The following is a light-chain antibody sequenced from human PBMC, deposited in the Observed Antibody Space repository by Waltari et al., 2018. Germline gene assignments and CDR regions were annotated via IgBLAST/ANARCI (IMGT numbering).Light chain of an antibody. CDR1: SSDVGGYNY. V-gene: IGLV2-8*01. CDR3: SSYAGSNDVV. CDR2: EVS. J-gene: IGLJ2*01. Sequence: QSALTQPPSASGSPGQSVTISCTGTSSDVGGYNYVSWYQPHPSKAPKLMIYEVSKRRSGVPERFSGSKSGNTAALTVSGLQAEDEADYYCSSYAGSNDVVFGGGTRLTVL.